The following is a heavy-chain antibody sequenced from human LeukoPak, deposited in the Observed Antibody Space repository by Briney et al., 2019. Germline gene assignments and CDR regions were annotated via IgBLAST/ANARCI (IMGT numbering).Heavy chain of an antibody. CDR1: GYTFTGYY. CDR2: INPNSGGT. CDR3: ARSSVAGFGPTSWFDP. V-gene: IGHV1-2*02. D-gene: IGHD6-19*01. Sequence: GASVKVSCKASGYTFTGYYMHWVRQAPGQGLEWMGWINPNSGGTNYAQKFQGRVTMTRDTSISTAYMELSRLRSDDTAVYYCARSSVAGFGPTSWFDPWGQGTLVTVSS. J-gene: IGHJ5*02.